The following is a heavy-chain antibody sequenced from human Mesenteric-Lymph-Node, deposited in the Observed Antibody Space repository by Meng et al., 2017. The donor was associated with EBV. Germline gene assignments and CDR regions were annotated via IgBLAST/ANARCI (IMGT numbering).Heavy chain of an antibody. J-gene: IGHJ5*02. CDR3: ARASYGSGSPLGESWFDP. Sequence: QLQLPLAGAESFTPPQPLSLPCAVFVWSFCGSSWSWIRQPPGKGLEWIGEINPSGGTNYSPSLKSRVTISLDTSKNQFSLKLSSVTAADTAVYYCARASYGSGSPLGESWFDPWGQGTLVTVSS. CDR2: INPSGGT. CDR1: VWSFCGSS. D-gene: IGHD3-10*01. V-gene: IGHV4-34*02.